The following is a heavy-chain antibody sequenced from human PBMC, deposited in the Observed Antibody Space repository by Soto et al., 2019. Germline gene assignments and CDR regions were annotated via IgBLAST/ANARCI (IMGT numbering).Heavy chain of an antibody. D-gene: IGHD6-13*01. CDR3: AKRSPYSSGWYSPIFDY. CDR1: GFSFSDYA. Sequence: GGSLRLSCAASGFSFSDYAMSWVRQAPGKGLEWVSVISESGGSTHYADSVRGRFTVSRDNSKNSLSLRMNSLRDEDTAVYFCAKRSPYSSGWYSPIFDYWGQGALVPVSS. CDR2: ISESGGST. V-gene: IGHV3-23*01. J-gene: IGHJ4*02.